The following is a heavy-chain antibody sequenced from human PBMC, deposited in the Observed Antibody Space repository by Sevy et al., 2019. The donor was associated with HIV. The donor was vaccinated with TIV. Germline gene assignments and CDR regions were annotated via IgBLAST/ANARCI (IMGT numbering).Heavy chain of an antibody. CDR1: GYRFTDYY. Sequence: ASVKVSCETSGYRFTDYYIHWVRQAPGQGLEWMGWINPNSDVTKSAKKFQDRVIMTKDTSISTVYMELRGLTFDDSAVYYCAIDQEFCSTTTCYGGFDHWGHGSLVTVSS. J-gene: IGHJ4*01. V-gene: IGHV1-2*02. D-gene: IGHD2-2*01. CDR3: AIDQEFCSTTTCYGGFDH. CDR2: INPNSDVT.